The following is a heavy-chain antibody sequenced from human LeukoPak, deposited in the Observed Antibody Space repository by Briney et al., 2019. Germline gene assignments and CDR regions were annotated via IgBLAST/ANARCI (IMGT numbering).Heavy chain of an antibody. CDR3: ARDRRGGDAFDI. D-gene: IGHD5-24*01. CDR2: IYYSGST. CDR1: GGSISRHY. Sequence: SETLSLTCTVSGGSISRHYWSWIRQPPGKGLEWIGSIYYSGSTYYNPSLKSRVTISVDTSKNQFSLKLSSVTAADTAVYYCARDRRGGDAFDIWGQGTMVTVSS. V-gene: IGHV4-59*11. J-gene: IGHJ3*02.